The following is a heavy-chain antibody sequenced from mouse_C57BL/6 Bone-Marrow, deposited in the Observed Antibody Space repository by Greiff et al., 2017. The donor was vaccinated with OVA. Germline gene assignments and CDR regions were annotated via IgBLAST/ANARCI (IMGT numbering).Heavy chain of an antibody. V-gene: IGHV10-3*01. CDR2: ISSKSSNYAT. J-gene: IGHJ4*01. Sequence: EVKLMESGGGLVKPTGSLKLSCAASGFTFNTYAMNWVSQAPGKGLEWVARISSKSSNYATYYTVSVKDRFTIYRDESQSRLYLKMNNLETEDTAIYYCVRNYEYGGGAMDYWGQGTSVTVSS. D-gene: IGHD2-4*01. CDR1: GFTFNTYA. CDR3: VRNYEYGGGAMDY.